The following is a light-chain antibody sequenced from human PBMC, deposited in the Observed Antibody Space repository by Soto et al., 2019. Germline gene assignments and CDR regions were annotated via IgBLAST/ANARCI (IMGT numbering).Light chain of an antibody. CDR1: QSVSNSY. V-gene: IGKV3-20*01. CDR3: QQYGNSPPNT. CDR2: GAS. J-gene: IGKJ2*01. Sequence: EIVLTQSPGTLSLSPGERATLSCRASQSVSNSYLAWYQQKPGQAPRLLIYGASSRATGIPDRFSGSGSGTDFTLTISRLEPEAFAVYYCQQYGNSPPNTFGQGTKLEIK.